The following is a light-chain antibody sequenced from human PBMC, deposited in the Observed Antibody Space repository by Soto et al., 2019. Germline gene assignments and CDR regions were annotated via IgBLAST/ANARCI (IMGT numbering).Light chain of an antibody. CDR1: RSISSY. V-gene: IGKV1-39*01. J-gene: IGKJ3*01. CDR3: QQSYSTPH. Sequence: DIQMTQSASSPSASVVDRVTITCQASRSISSYLNWYQQKPGKAPKLLIYAASSLQSGVPSRFSGSGSGTNFTLTISCLQPEDFATYYCQQSYSTPHFGPGTKVDIK. CDR2: AAS.